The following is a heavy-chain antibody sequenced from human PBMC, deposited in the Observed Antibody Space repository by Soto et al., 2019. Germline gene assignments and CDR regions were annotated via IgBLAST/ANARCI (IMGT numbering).Heavy chain of an antibody. Sequence: QVQLVQSGAEVKKPGASVKVSCKTSGYTFTTYVIHWVRQAPGQRLEWMAWINADSGITKSSQEFRDRVTFTKDTSTNTVYMEMTSLRSEDTAMYYCAREVVRGVQCDYWGQGTLVTVSS. CDR3: AREVVRGVQCDY. J-gene: IGHJ4*02. D-gene: IGHD3-10*01. CDR1: GYTFTTYV. V-gene: IGHV1-3*01. CDR2: INADSGIT.